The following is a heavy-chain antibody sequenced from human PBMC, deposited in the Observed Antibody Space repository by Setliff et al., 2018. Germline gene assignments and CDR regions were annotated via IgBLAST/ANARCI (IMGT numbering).Heavy chain of an antibody. CDR2: INPNSGDT. Sequence: ASVKVSCKASGNTFTGYYIHWLRQAPGQGLEWMGCINPNSGDTTFAQKFQGRLTMTRDTSISTAYMELSSLRSDDTAVYYCARALGGNYFDYWGPGSLVTVSS. J-gene: IGHJ4*02. CDR1: GNTFTGYY. D-gene: IGHD2-15*01. CDR3: ARALGGNYFDY. V-gene: IGHV1-2*02.